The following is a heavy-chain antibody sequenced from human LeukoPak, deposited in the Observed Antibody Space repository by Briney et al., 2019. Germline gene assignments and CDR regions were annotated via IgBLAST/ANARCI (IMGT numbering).Heavy chain of an antibody. Sequence: SETLSLTCTVSGGSISSSYWTWIRQPAGKGLEWIGRIYSSGSTNYNPSLKSRLTMSVDTSRNQFSLKLNSATAADTAVYYCARECFSSICPYNNMDVWGQGTTVTVSS. J-gene: IGHJ6*02. V-gene: IGHV4-4*07. CDR2: IYSSGST. D-gene: IGHD2-2*01. CDR1: GGSISSSY. CDR3: ARECFSSICPYNNMDV.